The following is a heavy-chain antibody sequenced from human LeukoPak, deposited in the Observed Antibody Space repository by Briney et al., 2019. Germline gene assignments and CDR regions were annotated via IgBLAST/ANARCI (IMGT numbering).Heavy chain of an antibody. V-gene: IGHV4-59*12. CDR3: ARACSGGSCYPGVYFDY. CDR1: GGSINSYY. D-gene: IGHD2-15*01. CDR2: IYHSGST. J-gene: IGHJ4*02. Sequence: PSETLSLTCTVSGGSINSYYWNWIRQPPGKGLEWIGYIYHSGSTNYNPSLKSRVTISVDRSKNQFSLKLSSVTAADTAVYYCARACSGGSCYPGVYFDYWGQGTLVTVSS.